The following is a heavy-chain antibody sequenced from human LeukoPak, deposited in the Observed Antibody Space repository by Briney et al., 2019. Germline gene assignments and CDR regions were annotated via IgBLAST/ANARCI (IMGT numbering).Heavy chain of an antibody. J-gene: IGHJ3*02. Sequence: ASVKVSCKASGYSFTGYYMHWVRQAPGQGPEWMGWITPNSGGTNYAQKFQGRVTMTRDTSISTAYMELSRLRSDDTAVYYCARTAQFGVVEDAFDIWGQGTMVTVSS. D-gene: IGHD3-3*01. V-gene: IGHV1-2*02. CDR2: ITPNSGGT. CDR1: GYSFTGYY. CDR3: ARTAQFGVVEDAFDI.